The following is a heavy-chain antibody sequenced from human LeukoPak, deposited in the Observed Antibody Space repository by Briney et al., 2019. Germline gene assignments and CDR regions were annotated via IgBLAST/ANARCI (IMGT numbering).Heavy chain of an antibody. D-gene: IGHD2-2*01. CDR3: ARLCSSTSCYRGPYFDY. CDR2: IIPIFGTA. V-gene: IGHV1-69*13. J-gene: IGHJ4*02. Sequence: SVKVSCKASGGTFSSYAISWVRQAPGQGLEWMGGIIPIFGTANYAQKFQGRVTITADESTGTAYMELSSLRSEDTAVYYCARLCSSTSCYRGPYFDYWGQGTLVTVSS. CDR1: GGTFSSYA.